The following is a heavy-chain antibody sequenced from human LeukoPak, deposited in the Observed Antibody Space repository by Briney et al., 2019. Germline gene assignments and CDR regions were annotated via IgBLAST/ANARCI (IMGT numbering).Heavy chain of an antibody. J-gene: IGHJ4*02. V-gene: IGHV3-21*01. CDR2: IDSSSRYI. D-gene: IGHD3-10*01. Sequence: PGGSLRLSCAASGFTFSSYNMDWVRQAPGKGLEWVSFIDSSSRYIYQADSVKGRFTISRDNAKNTLFLQMNSLTIEDTAFYYCTGQTYYFDSGTSFDYWGQGTLVTVSS. CDR1: GFTFSSYN. CDR3: TGQTYYFDSGTSFDY.